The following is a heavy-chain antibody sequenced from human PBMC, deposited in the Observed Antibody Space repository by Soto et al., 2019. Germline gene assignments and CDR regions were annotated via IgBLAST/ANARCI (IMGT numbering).Heavy chain of an antibody. V-gene: IGHV3-15*07. CDR2: VKSKTDGETA. D-gene: IGHD3-22*01. CDR3: AAERAYFHDSNGYLSIDF. J-gene: IGHJ4*02. Sequence: EVQLVESGGGLVKPGGSLRLSCAASGFSFSDAWLNWVRQAPGKGLELVGRVKSKTDGETADYATFVKGRFTISRDDSKNALYLQMNSLKTEDTAVYYCAAERAYFHDSNGYLSIDFWGQGTLVTVSS. CDR1: GFSFSDAW.